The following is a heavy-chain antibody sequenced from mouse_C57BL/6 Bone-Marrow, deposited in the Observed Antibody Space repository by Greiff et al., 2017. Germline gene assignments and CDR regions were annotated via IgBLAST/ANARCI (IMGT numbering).Heavy chain of an antibody. CDR2: IDPENGDT. CDR3: TGYGNYYC. V-gene: IGHV14-4*01. J-gene: IGHJ2*01. D-gene: IGHD2-10*02. CDR1: GFNIKDDY. Sequence: VQLQQSGAELVRPGASVKLSCTASGFNIKDDYMHWVKQRPEQGLEWIGWIDPENGDTEYASKFQGKATITADTSSNTAYLQLSSLTSEDTAVYYCTGYGNYYCGGQGTTLTVSS.